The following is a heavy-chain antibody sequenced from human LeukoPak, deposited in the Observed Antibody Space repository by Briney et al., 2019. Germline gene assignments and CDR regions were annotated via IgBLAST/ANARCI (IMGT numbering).Heavy chain of an antibody. CDR2: IYYSGST. D-gene: IGHD1-20*01. V-gene: IGHV4-30-4*08. CDR3: ARGRITGTPYDAFDI. CDR1: GGSISNYY. J-gene: IGHJ3*02. Sequence: SETLSLTCTVSGGSISNYYWSWIRQPPGKGLEWIGYIYYSGSTDYNPSLKSRVTISVDTSKNHFSLKLSSVTAADTAVYYCARGRITGTPYDAFDIWGQGTMVTVSS.